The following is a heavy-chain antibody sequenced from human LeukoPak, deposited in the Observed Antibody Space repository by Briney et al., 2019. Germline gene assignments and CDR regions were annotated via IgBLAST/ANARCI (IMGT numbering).Heavy chain of an antibody. CDR3: ARAMVVVAAKGYFDY. CDR2: IYHSGST. Sequence: SETLSLTCTVSGYSIISDYYCGWIRQPPGEGLEWIGIIYHSGSTYYNPSLKRRVTISVDTSKNQSSLKPSSVTAADPAVYYCARAMVVVAAKGYFDYWGLGTLLTVSS. CDR1: GYSIISDYY. V-gene: IGHV4-38-2*02. D-gene: IGHD2-15*01. J-gene: IGHJ4*02.